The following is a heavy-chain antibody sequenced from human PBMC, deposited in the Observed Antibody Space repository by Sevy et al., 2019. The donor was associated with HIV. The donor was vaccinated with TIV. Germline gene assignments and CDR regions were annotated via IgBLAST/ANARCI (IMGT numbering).Heavy chain of an antibody. CDR2: IYPGDSDA. Sequence: GGSLRLSCKGSGYSFVTYWIGWVRQMPGRGLEWMGTIYPGDSDARYSPSFQGQVTISADKSISTAFLQWRSLKASDTAIYFCARQAEASTAPYGLDVWGQGTTVTVAS. CDR1: GYSFVTYW. CDR3: ARQAEASTAPYGLDV. J-gene: IGHJ6*02. D-gene: IGHD2-21*02. V-gene: IGHV5-51*01.